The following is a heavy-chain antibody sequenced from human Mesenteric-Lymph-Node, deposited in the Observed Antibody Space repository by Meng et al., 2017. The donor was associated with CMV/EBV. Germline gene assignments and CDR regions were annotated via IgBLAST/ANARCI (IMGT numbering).Heavy chain of an antibody. Sequence: YGINWGRQAPGRGLEWMGWISTYNGNANYAQKVQGRVTLTRDTSTSTAYMELWSLTSDDTAVYYCAKDGGRRSAVAPSNWFDTWGQGTLVTVSS. CDR2: ISTYNGNA. V-gene: IGHV1-18*01. CDR1: YG. J-gene: IGHJ5*02. D-gene: IGHD3-16*01. CDR3: AKDGGRRSAVAPSNWFDT.